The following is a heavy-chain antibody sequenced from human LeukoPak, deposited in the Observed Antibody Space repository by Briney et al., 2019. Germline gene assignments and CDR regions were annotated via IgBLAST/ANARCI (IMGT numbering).Heavy chain of an antibody. CDR2: IYPSGNI. CDR3: ARTFVSGDGYKVGYFDY. V-gene: IGHV3-53*01. J-gene: IGHJ4*02. D-gene: IGHD5-24*01. CDR1: GFTVSSNH. Sequence: GGSMRLSCAASGFTVSSNHMSWVRQAPGKGLEWVSLIYPSGNIYYADSVKGRFTISRDNSKNTLFLQMNSLRAEDTAIYYCARTFVSGDGYKVGYFDYWGQGTLVTVSS.